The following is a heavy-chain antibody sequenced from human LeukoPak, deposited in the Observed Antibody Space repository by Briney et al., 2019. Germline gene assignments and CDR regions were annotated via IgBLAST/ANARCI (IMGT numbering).Heavy chain of an antibody. CDR3: AKDFLDEGDY. J-gene: IGHJ4*02. CDR1: GFTFSSYG. Sequence: GVSLRLSCAASGFTFSSYGMHWVRQAPGKGLEWVAVISYDGSNKYYADSVKGRFTISRDNSKNTPYLQMNSLRAEDTAVYYCAKDFLDEGDYWGQGTLVTVSS. V-gene: IGHV3-30*18. CDR2: ISYDGSNK. D-gene: IGHD1-1*01.